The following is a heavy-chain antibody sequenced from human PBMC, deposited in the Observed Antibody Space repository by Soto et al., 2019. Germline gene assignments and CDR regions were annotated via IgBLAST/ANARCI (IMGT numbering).Heavy chain of an antibody. Sequence: SETLSLTCTVSGGSITSGNSYSWSWIRPPPGKGLEWIGSISRSGSTSYNPSLKGRVTMSVDKSKNQFSLKLSSVTAADTAVYYCARAVAPYLGTWFDPWGQGTLVTVSS. CDR2: ISRSGST. V-gene: IGHV4-30-2*01. D-gene: IGHD3-16*01. CDR1: GGSITSGNSYS. J-gene: IGHJ5*02. CDR3: ARAVAPYLGTWFDP.